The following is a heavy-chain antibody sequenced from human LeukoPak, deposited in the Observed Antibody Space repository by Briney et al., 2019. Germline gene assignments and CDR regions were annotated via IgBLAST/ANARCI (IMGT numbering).Heavy chain of an antibody. J-gene: IGHJ3*02. Sequence: GGSLRLSCAASGFTFSSYGMHWVRQAPGKGLEWVAVISYDGSNKYYADSVKGRFTISRDNSKNTLYLQMNSLRAEDTAVYYCAKVDDSIFVGAFDIWGQGTMVTVSS. V-gene: IGHV3-30*18. D-gene: IGHD3-22*01. CDR2: ISYDGSNK. CDR3: AKVDDSIFVGAFDI. CDR1: GFTFSSYG.